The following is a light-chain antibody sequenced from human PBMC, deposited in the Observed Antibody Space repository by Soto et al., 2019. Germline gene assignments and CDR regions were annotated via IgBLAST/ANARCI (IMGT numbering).Light chain of an antibody. J-gene: IGKJ4*01. CDR2: DAS. CDR1: QSVKSS. Sequence: EVVLTQSPAILSLSPGERATLSCRASQSVKSSLAWYQQKPGQPPRLLIYDASHRATGIPARFSGSGSGTDFTLTISSLEAEDVAVYFCQQRSNWPPFTFGGGTQVQI. V-gene: IGKV3-11*01. CDR3: QQRSNWPPFT.